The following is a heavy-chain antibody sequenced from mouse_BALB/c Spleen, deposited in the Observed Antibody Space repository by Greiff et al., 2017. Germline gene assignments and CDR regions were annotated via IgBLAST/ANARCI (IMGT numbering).Heavy chain of an antibody. D-gene: IGHD2-10*02. V-gene: IGHV5-6-5*01. CDR1: GFTFSSYA. J-gene: IGHJ3*01. Sequence: EVQVVESGGGLVKPGGSLKLSCAASGFTFSSYAMSWVRQTPEKRLEWVASISSGGSTYYPDSVKGRFTISRDNARNILYLQMSSLRSEDTAMYYCAREEYGNYGFAYWGQGTLVTVSA. CDR3: AREEYGNYGFAY. CDR2: ISSGGST.